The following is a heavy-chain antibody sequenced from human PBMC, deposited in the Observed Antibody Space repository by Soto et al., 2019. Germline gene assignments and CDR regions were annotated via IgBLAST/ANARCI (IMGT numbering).Heavy chain of an antibody. J-gene: IGHJ6*02. CDR1: GFTFSSYA. Sequence: GGSLRLSCAASGFTFSSYAMSWVRQAPGKGLEWVSAISGSGGSTYYADSVKGRFTNSKDNSKNTLYLQMNSVRAEDTAVYYCAKDHPVVPAAIYYYYGMDVWGQGTTVTVSS. D-gene: IGHD2-2*01. CDR2: ISGSGGST. V-gene: IGHV3-23*01. CDR3: AKDHPVVPAAIYYYYGMDV.